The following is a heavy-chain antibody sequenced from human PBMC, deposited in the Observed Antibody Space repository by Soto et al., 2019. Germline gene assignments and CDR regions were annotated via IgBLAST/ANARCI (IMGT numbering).Heavy chain of an antibody. CDR2: ISTSGNIK. D-gene: IGHD3-16*01. J-gene: IGHJ5*02. V-gene: IGHV3-11*01. CDR1: GFTFSDYD. CDR3: ARNGGTFDP. Sequence: QVQLVESGGGLVKPGGSLRLSCAASGFTFSDYDMTWIRQAAGKGLEWVSYISTSGNIKYYAESVEGRFTISRDNAKNSLYLQMNSLRADDTGVYFCARNGGTFDPWGQGTLVTVSS.